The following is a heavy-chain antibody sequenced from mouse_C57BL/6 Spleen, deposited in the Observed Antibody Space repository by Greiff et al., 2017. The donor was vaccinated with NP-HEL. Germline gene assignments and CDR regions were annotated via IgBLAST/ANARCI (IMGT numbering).Heavy chain of an antibody. Sequence: VQLQQSGAELARPGASVKLSCKASGYTFTSYGISWVKQRTGQGLEWIGEIYPRSGNTYYNEKFKGKATLTADKSSSTPYMELRSLTSEDSAVYICTSEGVTVVAGSYDYWGQGTTLTVSS. J-gene: IGHJ2*01. V-gene: IGHV1-81*01. CDR3: TSEGVTVVAGSYDY. D-gene: IGHD1-1*01. CDR1: GYTFTSYG. CDR2: IYPRSGNT.